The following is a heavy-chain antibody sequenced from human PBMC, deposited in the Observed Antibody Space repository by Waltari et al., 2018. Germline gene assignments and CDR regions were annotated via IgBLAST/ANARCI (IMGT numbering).Heavy chain of an antibody. D-gene: IGHD6-6*01. CDR1: GGSISSGGYY. Sequence: QVQLQESGPGLVKPSQTLSLTCTVSGGSISSGGYYWSWIRQHPGKGLEWIGYIYYSGSTYYNPSLKSRVTISVDTSKNQFSLKLSSVTAADTAVYYCARGIWSSIAARPSWFDPWGQGTLVTVSS. CDR3: ARGIWSSIAARPSWFDP. J-gene: IGHJ5*02. CDR2: IYYSGST. V-gene: IGHV4-31*03.